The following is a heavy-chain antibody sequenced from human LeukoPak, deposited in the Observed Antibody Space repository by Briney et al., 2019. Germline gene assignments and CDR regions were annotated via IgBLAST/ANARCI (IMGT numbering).Heavy chain of an antibody. J-gene: IGHJ6*03. CDR2: ISGSGGST. CDR3: ARDQRGWSSLGYLYHYFDV. D-gene: IGHD6-19*01. V-gene: IGHV3-23*01. CDR1: GFTFSSYA. Sequence: PGGSLRLSCAASGFTFSSYAMSWVRQAPGKGLEWVSAISGSGGSTYYADSVKGRFTISRDNSKNTLYLQMNSLRDEDTAVYYCARDQRGWSSLGYLYHYFDVWGKGTTVTISS.